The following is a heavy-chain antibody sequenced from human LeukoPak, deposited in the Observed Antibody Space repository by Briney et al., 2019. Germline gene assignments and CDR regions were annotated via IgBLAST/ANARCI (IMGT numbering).Heavy chain of an antibody. V-gene: IGHV3-64*01. CDR2: ISSNGGST. J-gene: IGHJ6*02. CDR1: GPTSSSSA. D-gene: IGHD3-3*01. Sequence: SGRSLCPFCAASGPTSSSSATHWVRQDPGEGLEYVSVISSNGGSTSYAHSVKGRFTISRDNSKNKLYLQMGSLRAEDMAEYYCARGVYDFWSGYYSDYRGMDAWCQGTTVTV. CDR3: ARGVYDFWSGYYSDYRGMDA.